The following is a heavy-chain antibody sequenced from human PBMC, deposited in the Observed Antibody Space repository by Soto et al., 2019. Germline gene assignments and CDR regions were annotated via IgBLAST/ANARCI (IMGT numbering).Heavy chain of an antibody. CDR2: MFYSGGT. V-gene: IGHV4-59*08. D-gene: IGHD4-17*01. CDR1: GGSITSDY. CDR3: ATLSTVTSWSLLNI. J-gene: IGHJ3*02. Sequence: QVQLQGSGPGLVKPSETLSLTCTVSGGSITSDYWSWIRQAPGKGLEWIGYMFYSGGTGYNTALKSRLTLPVDTSKRESSLNLTSVTAADPAVYYCATLSTVTSWSLLNIWGQGTRVTVSS.